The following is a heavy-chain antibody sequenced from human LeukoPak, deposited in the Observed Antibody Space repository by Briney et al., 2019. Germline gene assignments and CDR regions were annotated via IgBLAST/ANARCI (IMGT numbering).Heavy chain of an antibody. V-gene: IGHV3-53*01. CDR2: IYSGGST. D-gene: IGHD3-22*01. CDR1: GFTVSSNF. CDR3: ARAPPHYYYDSSGYQSDAFDI. Sequence: PGGSLRLSCAACGFTVSSNFMRWVRPAPGRGLEGFSVIYSGGSTYYADSVKGRFTISRDNSKNTLYLQMNSLRAEDTAVYYCARAPPHYYYDSSGYQSDAFDIWGQGTMVTVSS. J-gene: IGHJ3*02.